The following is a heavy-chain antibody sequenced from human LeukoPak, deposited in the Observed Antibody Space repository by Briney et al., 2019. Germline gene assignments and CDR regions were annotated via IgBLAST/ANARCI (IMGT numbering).Heavy chain of an antibody. CDR3: ARGGSGSYYTASPFDY. V-gene: IGHV4-34*01. CDR1: GGSFSGYY. D-gene: IGHD3-10*01. J-gene: IGHJ4*02. CDR2: INHSGST. Sequence: PSETLSLTCAVYGGSFSGYYWRWIRQPPGKGLEWIGEINHSGSTNYNPSLKSRVTISVDTSKNQFSLKLSSVTAADTAVYYCARGGSGSYYTASPFDYWGQGTLVTVSS.